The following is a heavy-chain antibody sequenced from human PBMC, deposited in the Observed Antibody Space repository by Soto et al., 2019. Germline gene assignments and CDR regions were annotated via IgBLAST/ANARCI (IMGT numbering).Heavy chain of an antibody. J-gene: IGHJ4*02. CDR3: ARDSRYDFWSGYSFDY. CDR1: GFTFGSYS. CDR2: ISSSSSTI. Sequence: GGSLRLSCAASGFTFGSYSMNWVRQAPGKGLEWVSYISSSSSTIYYADSVKGRFTISRDNAKNSLYLQMNSLRDEDTAVYYCARDSRYDFWSGYSFDYWGQGTLVTAPQ. V-gene: IGHV3-48*02. D-gene: IGHD3-3*01.